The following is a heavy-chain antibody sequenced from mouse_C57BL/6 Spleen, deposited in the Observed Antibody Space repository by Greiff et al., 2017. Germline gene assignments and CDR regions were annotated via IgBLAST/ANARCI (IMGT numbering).Heavy chain of an antibody. CDR3: VRQGGYYPAWFAY. CDR2: IRSKSNNYAT. V-gene: IGHV10-1*01. CDR1: GFSFNTYA. Sequence: EVMLVESGGGLVQPKGSLKLSCAASGFSFNTYAMNWVRQAPGKGLEWVARIRSKSNNYATYYADSVKDRFTISRDDSESMLYLQMNNLKTEETAMYYCVRQGGYYPAWFAYWGQGTLVTVSA. D-gene: IGHD2-3*01. J-gene: IGHJ3*01.